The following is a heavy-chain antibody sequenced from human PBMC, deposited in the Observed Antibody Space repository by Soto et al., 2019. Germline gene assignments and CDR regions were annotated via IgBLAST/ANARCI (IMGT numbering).Heavy chain of an antibody. J-gene: IGHJ5*02. CDR3: VRSGYSYGYGFDN. D-gene: IGHD5-18*01. V-gene: IGHV3-74*01. Sequence: EVQLVESGGGVVQPGGSLRLSCAASGFTLSDYWMHWVRQVPGKGLLWVSRMSGDGSRTDYADSEKGRFSISRDNANNMVHLQMSSVRAEDSAIYFCVRSGYSYGYGFDNWGQGTQVTVAS. CDR1: GFTLSDYW. CDR2: MSGDGSRT.